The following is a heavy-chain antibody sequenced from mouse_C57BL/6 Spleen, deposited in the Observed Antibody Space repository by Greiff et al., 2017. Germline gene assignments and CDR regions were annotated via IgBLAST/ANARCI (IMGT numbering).Heavy chain of an antibody. V-gene: IGHV5-4*01. J-gene: IGHJ4*01. CDR3: ARDGGDY. CDR1: GFTFSSYA. CDR2: ISDGGSYT. Sequence: EVMLVESGGGLVKPGGSLKLSCAASGFTFSSYAMSWVRQTPEKRLEWVATISDGGSYTYYPDNVKGRFTISRDNAKNNLYLQMSHLKSEDTAMYYCARDGGDYWGQGTSVTVSS.